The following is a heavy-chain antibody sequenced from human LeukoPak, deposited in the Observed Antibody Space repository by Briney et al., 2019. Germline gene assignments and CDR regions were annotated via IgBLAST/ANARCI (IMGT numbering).Heavy chain of an antibody. D-gene: IGHD2-2*01. CDR2: INPKSGGT. CDR1: GYTFSDYY. J-gene: IGHJ4*02. Sequence: ASVKVSCKASGYTFSDYYMHWVRQAPGQGLEWLGWINPKSGGTDYAQQFRGRVTMTRDTSSNTAYMELRSLRSDDTAMYYCARVMAYCSSTSCHDYWGQGTLVTVSS. CDR3: ARVMAYCSSTSCHDY. V-gene: IGHV1-2*02.